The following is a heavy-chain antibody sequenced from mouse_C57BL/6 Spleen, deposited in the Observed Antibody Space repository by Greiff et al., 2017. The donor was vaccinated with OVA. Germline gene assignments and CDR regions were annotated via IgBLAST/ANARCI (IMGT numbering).Heavy chain of an antibody. CDR3: ARWRNYDYDEIAY. Sequence: VQLQQSGAELVKPGASVKISCKASGYAFSSYWMNWVKQRPGKGLEWIGQIYPGDGDTNYNGKFKGKATLTADKSSSTAYMQLSSLTSEDSAVYFCARWRNYDYDEIAYWGQGTLVTVSA. CDR1: GYAFSSYW. J-gene: IGHJ3*01. V-gene: IGHV1-80*01. CDR2: IYPGDGDT. D-gene: IGHD2-4*01.